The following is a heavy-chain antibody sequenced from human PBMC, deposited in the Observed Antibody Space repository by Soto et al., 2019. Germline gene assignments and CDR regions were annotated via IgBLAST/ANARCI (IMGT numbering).Heavy chain of an antibody. CDR3: AGGSY. D-gene: IGHD3-10*01. Sequence: EMHLVESGGGLVQPGGSLRLSCAASGFPFSIHWMNWVRQAPGKGLEWVANLNQNGREKYYVDSVKGRFTISRDNAKNSLSLQMNSLRADDTAVYYCAGGSYWGQGTLVSVSS. V-gene: IGHV3-7*01. J-gene: IGHJ4*02. CDR1: GFPFSIHW. CDR2: LNQNGREK.